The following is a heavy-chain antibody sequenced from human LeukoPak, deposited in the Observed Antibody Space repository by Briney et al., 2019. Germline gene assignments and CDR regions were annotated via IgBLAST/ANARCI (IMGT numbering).Heavy chain of an antibody. D-gene: IGHD1-26*01. V-gene: IGHV3-23*01. Sequence: HPGGSLRLSCAASGFTFSSYAMSWVRQAPEKGLEWVSVFGGSGGSTYYADSVKGRFTISRDNSKNTLYLQMNSLRAEDTAVYYCARIGGDSHVDYWGQGTLVTVSS. J-gene: IGHJ4*02. CDR1: GFTFSSYA. CDR3: ARIGGDSHVDY. CDR2: FGGSGGST.